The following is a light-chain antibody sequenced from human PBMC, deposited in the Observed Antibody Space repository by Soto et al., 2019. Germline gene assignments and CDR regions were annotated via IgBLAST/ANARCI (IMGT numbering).Light chain of an antibody. Sequence: EIVMTQSPSTLSVSLGERATLSCRASQSVRTDLAWYQQTPGQAPRLLIYDASSRATGIPARFSGSGSGTDFTLTISSLEPEDFAVYYCQQYGTSLFTFGPGTKVDIK. CDR2: DAS. CDR1: QSVRTD. V-gene: IGKV3-20*01. J-gene: IGKJ3*01. CDR3: QQYGTSLFT.